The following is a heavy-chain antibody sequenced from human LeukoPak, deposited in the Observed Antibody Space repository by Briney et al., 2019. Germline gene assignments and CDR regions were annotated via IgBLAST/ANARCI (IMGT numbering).Heavy chain of an antibody. CDR3: ARDSRAFDYGDYTGLDY. Sequence: GASVKVSCKASGYTFTSYYMHWVRQAPGQGLEWMGIINPSGGSTSYAQKFQGRVTLTRDTSTSTVYMELSSLRSEDTAVYYCARDSRAFDYGDYTGLDYWGQGTLVAVSS. V-gene: IGHV1-46*01. D-gene: IGHD4-17*01. CDR1: GYTFTSYY. CDR2: INPSGGST. J-gene: IGHJ4*02.